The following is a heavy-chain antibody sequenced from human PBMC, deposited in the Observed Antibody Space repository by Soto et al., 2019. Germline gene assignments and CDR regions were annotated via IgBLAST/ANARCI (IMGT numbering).Heavy chain of an antibody. V-gene: IGHV3-15*07. CDR3: TTFPYDFWSGYPPH. D-gene: IGHD3-3*01. J-gene: IGHJ4*02. CDR1: GFTFSNAW. Sequence: EVQLVESGGGLVKPGGSLRLSCAASGFTFSNAWMNWVRQAPGKGLEWVGRIKSKTDGGTTDYAAPVKGRFTISRDDSKNTLYLQMNSLKTEDTAVYYCTTFPYDFWSGYPPHWGQGTLVTVSS. CDR2: IKSKTDGGTT.